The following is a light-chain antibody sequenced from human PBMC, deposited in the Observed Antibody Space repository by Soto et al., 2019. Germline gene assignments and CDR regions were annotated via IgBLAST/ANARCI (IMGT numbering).Light chain of an antibody. CDR3: QHYGSAPWT. Sequence: EIVLTQSPGTLSLSPGERATLSCRASHSVSSSYLAWYQQKPGQAPRLLIYGASSRATGIPDRFSGSGSGTDFTLTVSRLEPEDFAVYYCQHYGSAPWTFGQGTKVEIK. J-gene: IGKJ1*01. V-gene: IGKV3-20*01. CDR2: GAS. CDR1: HSVSSSY.